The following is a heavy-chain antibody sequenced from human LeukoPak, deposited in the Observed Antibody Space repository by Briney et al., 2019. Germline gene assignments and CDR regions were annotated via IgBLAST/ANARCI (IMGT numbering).Heavy chain of an antibody. D-gene: IGHD1-26*01. CDR2: ISSNSSYI. CDR3: ARVFLGAN. CDR1: GFIFSSYS. J-gene: IGHJ4*02. V-gene: IGHV3-21*01. Sequence: GGSLRLSCAASGFIFSSYSMNWVRQAPGKGLEWVSSISSNSSYIYYADSMKGRFTISRDNAKNSLYLQMNSLRAEDTAVYYCARVFLGANWGQGTLVTVSS.